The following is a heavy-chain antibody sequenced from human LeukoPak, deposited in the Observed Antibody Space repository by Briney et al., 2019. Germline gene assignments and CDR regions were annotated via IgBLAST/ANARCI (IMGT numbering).Heavy chain of an antibody. CDR1: GFTFSSYA. CDR3: ARESYRGHSYGYNPY. V-gene: IGHV3-30*04. D-gene: IGHD5-18*01. CDR2: ISYDGSNK. Sequence: GGSLRLSCAASGFTFSSYAMHWVRQAPGKGLEWVAVISYDGSNKYYADSVKGRFTISRDNSKNTLYLHMNSLRAEDTAVYHCARESYRGHSYGYNPYWGQGTLVTVSS. J-gene: IGHJ4*02.